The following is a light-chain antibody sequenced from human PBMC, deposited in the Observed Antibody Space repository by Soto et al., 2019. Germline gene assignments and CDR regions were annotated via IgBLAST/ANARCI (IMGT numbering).Light chain of an antibody. V-gene: IGLV2-8*01. CDR2: EVT. J-gene: IGLJ1*01. CDR1: SSDVGGYNY. Sequence: QSVLTQPPSASGCPGQSVTISCTGTSSDVGGYNYVSWYQHHPGKAPKLIIYEVTKRPSGVPDRFSGSKSGTTASLTVSGLQAEDEADYFCSSYAGSNTYVFGTGTKVTVL. CDR3: SSYAGSNTYV.